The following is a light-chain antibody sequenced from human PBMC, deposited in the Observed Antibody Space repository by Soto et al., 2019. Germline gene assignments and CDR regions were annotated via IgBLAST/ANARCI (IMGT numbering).Light chain of an antibody. Sequence: QAVVTQPASVSGSPGQSITISCTGSSSDVGGYDYVSWYQQHPGKAPKLMIYEVSNRPSGVSNRFSGSKSGNTASLTISGRQAEDEADYYCCSYTGSLTLLFGGGTKVTVL. CDR1: SSDVGGYDY. J-gene: IGLJ2*01. CDR2: EVS. V-gene: IGLV2-14*01. CDR3: CSYTGSLTLL.